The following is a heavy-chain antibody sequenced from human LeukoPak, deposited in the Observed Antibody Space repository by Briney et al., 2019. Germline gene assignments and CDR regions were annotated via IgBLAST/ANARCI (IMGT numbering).Heavy chain of an antibody. V-gene: IGHV4-31*03. Sequence: PSQTLSLTCTVSGGPISRPGYYWTWIRQHPGKGLEWIGYIYYSGSAHSNPSLKSRVTMSEDTSQNQFSLKLSSVTAADTAVYYCARDDDYGIVWGQGTLVTVSS. CDR1: GGPISRPGYY. CDR2: IYYSGSA. D-gene: IGHD4-17*01. J-gene: IGHJ4*02. CDR3: ARDDDYGIV.